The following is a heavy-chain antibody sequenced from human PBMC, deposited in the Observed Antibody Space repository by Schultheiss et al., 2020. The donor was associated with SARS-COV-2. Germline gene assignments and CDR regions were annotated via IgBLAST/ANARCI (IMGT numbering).Heavy chain of an antibody. Sequence: SETLSLTCTVSGGSISSGGYYWSWIRQHPGKGLEWIGYIYYSGSTYYNPSLKSRVTMSVDTSNSQFSLKLSSVTAADTAIYYCARGRRNIVVVVAAHNWFDPWGQGTLVTVSS. J-gene: IGHJ5*02. CDR1: GGSISSGGYY. V-gene: IGHV4-31*03. CDR2: IYYSGST. D-gene: IGHD2-15*01. CDR3: ARGRRNIVVVVAAHNWFDP.